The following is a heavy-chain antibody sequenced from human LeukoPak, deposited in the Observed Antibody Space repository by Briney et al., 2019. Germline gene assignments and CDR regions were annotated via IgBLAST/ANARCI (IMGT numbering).Heavy chain of an antibody. J-gene: IGHJ4*02. D-gene: IGHD3-22*01. CDR3: AKGLGTMRVFRHGLD. V-gene: IGHV3-9*01. CDR2: ISWNSGSI. Sequence: VMFLRLTSAAPGFSFDDYAMHRVRQAPGKGLEWVSGISWNSGSIGYADSVKDRFTIPRDNAKNSLYLQMNSLRAEDTALYYYAKGLGTMRVFRHGLDWGQGTLVTVSS. CDR1: GFSFDDYA.